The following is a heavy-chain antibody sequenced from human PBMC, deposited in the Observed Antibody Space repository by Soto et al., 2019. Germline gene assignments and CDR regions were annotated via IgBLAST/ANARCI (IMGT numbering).Heavy chain of an antibody. D-gene: IGHD6-6*01. CDR1: GYTFINYY. Sequence: GASVKVSCKASGYTFINYYIHWVRQAPGQGLEWMGVINPNGGSTVYAQKFQDRVTLTRDTSTSTVYVELSSLRSDDMAVYFCVRATAARQRDYSYHYYLHIWGKGTTVTVSS. CDR3: VRATAARQRDYSYHYYLHI. V-gene: IGHV1-46*03. J-gene: IGHJ6*03. CDR2: INPNGGST.